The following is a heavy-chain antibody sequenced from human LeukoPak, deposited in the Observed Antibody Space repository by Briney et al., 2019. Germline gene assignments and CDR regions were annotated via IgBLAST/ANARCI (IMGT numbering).Heavy chain of an antibody. V-gene: IGHV1-18*01. CDR3: ARDKRYALDI. D-gene: IGHD6-25*01. J-gene: IGHJ3*02. CDR2: ISISKGNT. Sequence: ASVKISCKAPGYTFSNYGIRWVRQAPGQGLEWMGWISISKGNTIHGQKLLDRVTMTRDTSTSTAYMQLRSLRSNDTAVYYCARDKRYALDIWGQGTMVTVSS. CDR1: GYTFSNYG.